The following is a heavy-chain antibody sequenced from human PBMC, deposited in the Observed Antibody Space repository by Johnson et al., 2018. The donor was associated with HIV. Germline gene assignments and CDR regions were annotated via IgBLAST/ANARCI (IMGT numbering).Heavy chain of an antibody. Sequence: VQLVESGGILVQPGGSLRLSCAASGFTFSSYTMHWVRQAPGKGLEYVSSISNNGGRTHYANVVKGRFTISRDNSKNTLYLQMGSLRAEDMAVYYCARDGQWGSTTWYSAFDIWGQGTTVTVSS. CDR3: ARDGQWGSTTWYSAFDI. J-gene: IGHJ3*02. CDR1: GFTFSSYT. V-gene: IGHV3-64*01. CDR2: ISNNGGRT. D-gene: IGHD6-13*01.